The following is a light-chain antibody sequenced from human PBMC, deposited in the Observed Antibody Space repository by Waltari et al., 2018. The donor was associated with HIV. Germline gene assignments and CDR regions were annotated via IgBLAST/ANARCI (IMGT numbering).Light chain of an antibody. CDR3: QQYYSTPPT. J-gene: IGKJ1*01. CDR1: QSLLFSSNKKNY. Sequence: DIVMTQSPDSLTVSLGERATINCKSSQSLLFSSNKKNYLAWYQKKPGQSPKLLIYWDSTRHSGVPDRFSGSESGTDFTLTITGLQPEDVAVYFCQQYYSTPPTFGQGTKVEIK. CDR2: WDS. V-gene: IGKV4-1*01.